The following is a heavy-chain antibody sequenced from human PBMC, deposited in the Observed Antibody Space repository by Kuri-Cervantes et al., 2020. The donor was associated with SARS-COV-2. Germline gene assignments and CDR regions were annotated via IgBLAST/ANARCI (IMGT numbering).Heavy chain of an antibody. V-gene: IGHV3-30*03. D-gene: IGHD6-6*01. Sequence: LSLTCAVSGFTFTSHAMHWVRQAPGKGLEWVALISYDGSNKFYADSVKGRFTISRDNSKNTLYLQMNSLRAEDTAVYYCACSSSDYWGQGTLVTVSS. CDR1: GFTFTSHA. J-gene: IGHJ4*02. CDR2: ISYDGSNK. CDR3: ACSSSDY.